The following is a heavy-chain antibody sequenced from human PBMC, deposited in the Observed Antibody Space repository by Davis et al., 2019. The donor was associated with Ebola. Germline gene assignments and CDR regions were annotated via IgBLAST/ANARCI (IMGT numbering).Heavy chain of an antibody. CDR1: GDSFSGYY. Sequence: GSLRLSCTIYGDSFSGYYWNWIRLPPGKGLEWIGEINHSGSANYNPSLKSRVTISAESSKNQFSLNLTSVTAADSAVYYCARGWDSSGWQNWGQGTLVTVSS. CDR2: INHSGSA. D-gene: IGHD6-19*01. V-gene: IGHV4-34*01. J-gene: IGHJ4*02. CDR3: ARGWDSSGWQN.